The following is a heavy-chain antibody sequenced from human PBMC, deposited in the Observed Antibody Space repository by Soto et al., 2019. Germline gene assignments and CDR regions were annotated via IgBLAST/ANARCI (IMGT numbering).Heavy chain of an antibody. D-gene: IGHD6-13*01. CDR2: IDSGGTSK. CDR3: ATDYSSTWNV. J-gene: IGHJ6*02. Sequence: GGSLRLSCATSGFIFSSYEMNWVRQAPGKGLEWVSYIDSGGTSKQYADSVQGRFSTSRDNTRKTLYLQMNSLRAGDTGVYYCATDYSSTWNVWGQGTTVTVS. CDR1: GFIFSSYE. V-gene: IGHV3-48*03.